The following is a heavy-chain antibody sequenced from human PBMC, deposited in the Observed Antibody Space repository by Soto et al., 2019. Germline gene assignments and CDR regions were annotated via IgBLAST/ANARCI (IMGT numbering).Heavy chain of an antibody. CDR2: IIPIFGTA. CDR1: GGTFSSYA. Sequence: QVQLVQSGAEVKKPGSSVKVSCKASGGTFSSYAISWVRQAPGQGLEWMGGIIPIFGTANYAQKFQGRVTITADESTSTAYMELSSLRSEDTAVYYCARDQIDYTNGVCYRHYYYGMDVWGQGTTVTVSS. J-gene: IGHJ6*02. D-gene: IGHD2-8*01. V-gene: IGHV1-69*01. CDR3: ARDQIDYTNGVCYRHYYYGMDV.